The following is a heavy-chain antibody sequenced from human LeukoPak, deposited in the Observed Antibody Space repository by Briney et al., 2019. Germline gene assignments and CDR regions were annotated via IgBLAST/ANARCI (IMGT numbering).Heavy chain of an antibody. V-gene: IGHV1-46*01. D-gene: IGHD2-2*01. Sequence: ASVKVSCKASGYTFTSNYMHWVRQAPGQGLEWRGIIHPSGGNTNYAQKFQGRDALTRDQSTSTVSMELRSLRSEDTAIYYCARDCSSTRCQGPVFDNWGQGPLVPVSS. J-gene: IGHJ4*02. CDR1: GYTFTSNY. CDR3: ARDCSSTRCQGPVFDN. CDR2: IHPSGGNT.